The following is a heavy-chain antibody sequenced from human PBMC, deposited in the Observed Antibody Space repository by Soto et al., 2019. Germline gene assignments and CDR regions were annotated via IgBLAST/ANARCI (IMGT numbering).Heavy chain of an antibody. CDR2: IKQDGTSK. Sequence: EVQLVESGGGLVQPGGSLRLSCAASGFTFTSYWMSWVRQAPGKGLEWVANIKQDGTSKYYADSVKGRFTVSRDNGKSSIYLQMDSLRDDDTAVYRCARLRFNFMERDFDSWGQGTLVTVSS. CDR3: ARLRFNFMERDFDS. J-gene: IGHJ4*02. V-gene: IGHV3-7*05. D-gene: IGHD3-16*01. CDR1: GFTFTSYW.